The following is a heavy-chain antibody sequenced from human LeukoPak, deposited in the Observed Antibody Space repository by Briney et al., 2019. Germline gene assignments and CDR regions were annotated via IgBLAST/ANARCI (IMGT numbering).Heavy chain of an antibody. D-gene: IGHD3-16*02. CDR1: GYNFTDFY. Sequence: EASVKVSCKASGYNFTDFYIHWVRQAPGQGLEWMGWINPNSGGTHYAQKFQGRVTMTRDTSISTAYMELSRLRSDDTAVYYCARGPPLFYDYVWGSYRFDYWGQGTLVTVSS. CDR3: ARGPPLFYDYVWGSYRFDY. CDR2: INPNSGGT. V-gene: IGHV1-2*02. J-gene: IGHJ4*02.